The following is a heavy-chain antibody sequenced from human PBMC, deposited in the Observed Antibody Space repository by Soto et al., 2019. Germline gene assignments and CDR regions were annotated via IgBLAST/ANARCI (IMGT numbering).Heavy chain of an antibody. Sequence: EVQLVESGGGLVKPGGSLRLSCAASGFTFSNAWMNWVRQAPGKGLEWVGRIKSKTDGGTTDYAAPVKGRFTISRDDSKNTLYLQMNSLKTEDTAVYYCTTEVGSYGYVSFDYWGQGTLVTVSS. CDR1: GFTFSNAW. V-gene: IGHV3-15*07. J-gene: IGHJ4*02. D-gene: IGHD5-18*01. CDR2: IKSKTDGGTT. CDR3: TTEVGSYGYVSFDY.